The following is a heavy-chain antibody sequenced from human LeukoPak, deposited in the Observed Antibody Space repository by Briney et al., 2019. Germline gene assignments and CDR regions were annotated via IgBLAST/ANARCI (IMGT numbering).Heavy chain of an antibody. D-gene: IGHD3-10*01. CDR1: GGSISSYY. J-gene: IGHJ6*02. Sequence: SETLSLTCTVSGGSISSYYWCWIRQPPGKGLEWIGYFYYSGSTNYNPSLKSRVTISVDTPKNQFSLKLSSVTAADTAVYYCARHLRSMVRGVITTYYYYGMDVWGQGTTVTVSS. CDR2: FYYSGST. V-gene: IGHV4-59*08. CDR3: ARHLRSMVRGVITTYYYYGMDV.